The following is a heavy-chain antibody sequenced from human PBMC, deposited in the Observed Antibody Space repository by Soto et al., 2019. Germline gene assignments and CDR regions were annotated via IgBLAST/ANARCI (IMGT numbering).Heavy chain of an antibody. V-gene: IGHV4-34*01. CDR3: ARGGSSDWKVALDS. D-gene: IGHD6-19*01. CDR2: IKHSGSS. Sequence: SATLSLTCALYAVSFIHYYWNWILQSPGKGLEWIGKIKHSGSSNYNPSLRSRVSISVDMSKNQFSLRLTSVTAADTAVYYCARGGSSDWKVALDSWGQGTMVT. J-gene: IGHJ3*02. CDR1: AVSFIHYY.